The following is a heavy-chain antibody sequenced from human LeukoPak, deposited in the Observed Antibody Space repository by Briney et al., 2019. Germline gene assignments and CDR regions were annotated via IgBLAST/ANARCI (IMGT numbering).Heavy chain of an antibody. J-gene: IGHJ4*02. CDR1: GYTFTGYY. CDR3: ARDLSGGGDSSFDY. V-gene: IGHV1-2*02. Sequence: GASVEVSCKASGYTFTGYYMHWVRQAPGQGLEWMGWINPNSGGTNYAQKFQGRVTMTRDTSISTAYMELSRLRSDDTAVYYCARDLSGGGDSSFDYWGQGTLVTVSS. D-gene: IGHD2-21*01. CDR2: INPNSGGT.